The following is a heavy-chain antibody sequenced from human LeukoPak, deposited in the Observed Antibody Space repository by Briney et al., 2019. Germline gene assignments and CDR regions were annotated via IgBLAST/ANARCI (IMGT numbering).Heavy chain of an antibody. Sequence: PGGSLRLSCAASGFTFSSYSMNWVRQAPGKGLEWVSAISGSGGSTYYADSVKGRFTISRDNSKNTLYLQMNSLRAEDTAVYYCAKYLGRVDSSRFDPWGQGTLVTVSS. D-gene: IGHD6-13*01. CDR2: ISGSGGST. V-gene: IGHV3-23*01. J-gene: IGHJ5*02. CDR3: AKYLGRVDSSRFDP. CDR1: GFTFSSYS.